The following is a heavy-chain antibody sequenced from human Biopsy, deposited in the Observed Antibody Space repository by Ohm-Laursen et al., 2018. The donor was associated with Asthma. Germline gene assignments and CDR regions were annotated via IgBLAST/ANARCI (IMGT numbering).Heavy chain of an antibody. D-gene: IGHD3-3*02. Sequence: SLRLSCAASGFAVSRDYMFWVRQAPGKGLEWVSVIYSGGTSHTADSVRGRFTISRDNAKNSLYLQMNSLRAEDTAVYYCARTFHFWSPHHAEHYQLWGQGTLVTASS. CDR3: ARTFHFWSPHHAEHYQL. J-gene: IGHJ1*01. CDR2: IYSGGTS. V-gene: IGHV3-66*01. CDR1: GFAVSRDY.